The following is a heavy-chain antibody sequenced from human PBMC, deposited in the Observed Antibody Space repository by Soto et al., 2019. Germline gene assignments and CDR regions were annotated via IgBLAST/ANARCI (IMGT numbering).Heavy chain of an antibody. CDR3: ARRYCTNGVCYGPSYFDY. D-gene: IGHD2-8*01. Sequence: QVQLQQWGAGLLKPSETLSLTCAVYGGSFSGYYLSWIRQPPGKVLEWIGEINRSGSTNYNPSLKERDTISVDTSNNQFSLKLSSVTAADTAVYYCARRYCTNGVCYGPSYFDYWGQGTLVTVSS. CDR1: GGSFSGYY. CDR2: INRSGST. V-gene: IGHV4-34*01. J-gene: IGHJ4*02.